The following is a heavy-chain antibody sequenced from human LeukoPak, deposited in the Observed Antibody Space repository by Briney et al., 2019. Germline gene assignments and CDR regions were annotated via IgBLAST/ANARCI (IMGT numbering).Heavy chain of an antibody. Sequence: SVKVSCKASGGTFSSYAISWVRQAPGQGLGWRGGIIPIFGTANYAQKFQGRVTITTDESTSTAYMELSSLRSEDTAVYYCARAPIEYSSSFNYFDYWGQGTLVTVSS. J-gene: IGHJ4*02. D-gene: IGHD6-6*01. CDR3: ARAPIEYSSSFNYFDY. V-gene: IGHV1-69*05. CDR1: GGTFSSYA. CDR2: IIPIFGTA.